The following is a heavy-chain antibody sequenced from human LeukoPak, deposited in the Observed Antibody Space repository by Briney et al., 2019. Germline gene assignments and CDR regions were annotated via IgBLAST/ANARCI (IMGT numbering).Heavy chain of an antibody. J-gene: IGHJ6*03. CDR2: INHSGST. CDR1: GGSFSGYY. CDR3: ARESPYCSSTSCYRHYYYYYYMGV. D-gene: IGHD2-2*01. Sequence: SETLSLTCAVYGGSFSGYYWSWIRQPPGKGLEWIGEINHSGSTNYNPSLKSRVTISVDTSKNQFSLKLSSVTAADTAVYYCARESPYCSSTSCYRHYYYYYYMGVWGKGTTVTVSS. V-gene: IGHV4-34*01.